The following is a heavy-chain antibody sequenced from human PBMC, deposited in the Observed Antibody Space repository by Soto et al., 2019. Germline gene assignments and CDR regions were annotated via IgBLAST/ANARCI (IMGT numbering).Heavy chain of an antibody. CDR3: AAKSGSYAAFDY. J-gene: IGHJ4*02. Sequence: GGSLRLSCAASGFTFSSYGMHWVRQAPGKGLEWVAVISYDGSNKYYADSVKGRFTISRDNSKNTLYLQMNSLRAEDTAVYYCAAKSGSYAAFDYWGQGTLVTVSS. V-gene: IGHV3-30*03. CDR2: ISYDGSNK. CDR1: GFTFSSYG. D-gene: IGHD1-26*01.